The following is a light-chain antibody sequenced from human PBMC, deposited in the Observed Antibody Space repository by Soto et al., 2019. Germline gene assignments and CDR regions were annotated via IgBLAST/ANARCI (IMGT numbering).Light chain of an antibody. V-gene: IGLV1-44*01. CDR1: ISNIACNT. CDR3: AVWDDSLTGLV. Sequence: QSVLIQPPSESGTPGQRVTIYCSGSISNIACNTVSWYRQVPGTAPKLLIYHNDERPSGVPDRISGSKSGTSASLAISGLQSDDEASYYCAVWDDSLTGLVFGGGTQLTVL. CDR2: HND. J-gene: IGLJ3*02.